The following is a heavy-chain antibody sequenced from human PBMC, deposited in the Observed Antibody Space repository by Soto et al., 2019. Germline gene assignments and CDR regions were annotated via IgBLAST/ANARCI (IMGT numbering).Heavy chain of an antibody. V-gene: IGHV3-23*01. J-gene: IGHJ5*02. CDR1: GFTISDYG. D-gene: IGHD1-1*01. Sequence: GGSLRLSCAVSGFTISDYGVTWVRQPPGKGLEWVSGFRGGRGGTFYADSVRGRFTISRDNSRNTVYLQMDSLGVEDTAVYYCVKWNGFGDPWGQGTLVTVSS. CDR2: FRGGRGGT. CDR3: VKWNGFGDP.